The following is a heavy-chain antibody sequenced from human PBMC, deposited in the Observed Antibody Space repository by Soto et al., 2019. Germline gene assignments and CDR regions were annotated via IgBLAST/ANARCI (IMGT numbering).Heavy chain of an antibody. CDR2: INWNSGSV. CDR3: AKGRGALAVVSNWFDP. V-gene: IGHV3-9*01. J-gene: IGHJ5*02. D-gene: IGHD6-19*01. CDR1: GFTFEDSA. Sequence: EVQLVESGGGLVQPGRSLRLSCAAFGFTFEDSAMHWIRQTPGKGLEWVAGINWNSGSVGYADSVKGRFTISRDNANNILFLQMDSLRAEDAALYYCAKGRGALAVVSNWFDPWGQGTLVTVSS.